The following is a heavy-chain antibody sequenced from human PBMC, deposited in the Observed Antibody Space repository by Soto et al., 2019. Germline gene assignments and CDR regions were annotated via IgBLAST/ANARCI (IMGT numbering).Heavy chain of an antibody. V-gene: IGHV3-30-3*01. D-gene: IGHD1-1*01. CDR3: APLEDGMDV. J-gene: IGHJ6*02. CDR1: GFTFSSYA. Sequence: HLGGSLRLSCAASGFTFSSYAMHWVRQAPGKGLEWVAVKSYDGSNKYYADSVKGRFTISRDNSKNTLYLQMNSLRAEDTAVYYCAPLEDGMDVWGQGTTVTVSS. CDR2: KSYDGSNK.